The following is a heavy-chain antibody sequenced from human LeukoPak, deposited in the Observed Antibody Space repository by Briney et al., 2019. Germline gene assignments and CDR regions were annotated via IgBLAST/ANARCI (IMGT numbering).Heavy chain of an antibody. V-gene: IGHV3-23*01. D-gene: IGHD2-2*01. CDR3: TRDGPPAGLYFDY. CDR1: GFTFSSYA. CDR2: ISGSGGST. J-gene: IGHJ4*02. Sequence: GGSLRLSCAASGFTFSSYAMSWVRQAPGKGLEWVSAISGSGGSTYYADSVKGRFTISRDNSKNTLYLQMNSLRAEDTAVYYCTRDGPPAGLYFDYWGQGILVSVSS.